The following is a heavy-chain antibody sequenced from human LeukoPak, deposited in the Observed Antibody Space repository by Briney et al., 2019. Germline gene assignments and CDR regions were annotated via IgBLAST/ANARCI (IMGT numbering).Heavy chain of an antibody. Sequence: SETLSLTCTVSGGSISSYYWSWIRQPPGKGLEWIGYIYYSGSTNYNPSLKSRVTISVDTSKNQFSLKLSSVTAADTAVYYCARIAAADYYFDHWGQGTLVTVSS. CDR3: ARIAAADYYFDH. V-gene: IGHV4-59*01. CDR1: GGSISSYY. CDR2: IYYSGST. J-gene: IGHJ4*02. D-gene: IGHD6-13*01.